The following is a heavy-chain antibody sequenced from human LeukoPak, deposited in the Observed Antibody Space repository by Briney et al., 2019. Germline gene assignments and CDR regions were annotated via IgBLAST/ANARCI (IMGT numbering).Heavy chain of an antibody. CDR2: VIPILQIS. Sequence: VASVKVSCKASGGTFSNCAVSWVRQAPGQGPEWMGRVIPILQISDYAQRFQGRVTITADKSTSTAYMELSSLRSEDTAVYYCARGVDDGNSDWFDPWGQGTLVTVSS. D-gene: IGHD3-3*01. CDR1: GGTFSNCA. J-gene: IGHJ5*02. V-gene: IGHV1-69*04. CDR3: ARGVDDGNSDWFDP.